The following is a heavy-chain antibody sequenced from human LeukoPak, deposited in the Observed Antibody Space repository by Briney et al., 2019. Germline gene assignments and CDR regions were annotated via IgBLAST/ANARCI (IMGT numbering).Heavy chain of an antibody. CDR2: ISYDGSNK. Sequence: GGSLRLSCAASGFPSSSYGMHWVRQAPGKGLEWVAVISYDGSNKYYTDSVKGRFTISRDNSKNTLYLQMNSLRAEDTAVYYCAKDYGPGNAVFDYWGQGTLVTVSS. CDR3: AKDYGPGNAVFDY. D-gene: IGHD3-10*01. CDR1: GFPSSSYG. V-gene: IGHV3-30*18. J-gene: IGHJ4*02.